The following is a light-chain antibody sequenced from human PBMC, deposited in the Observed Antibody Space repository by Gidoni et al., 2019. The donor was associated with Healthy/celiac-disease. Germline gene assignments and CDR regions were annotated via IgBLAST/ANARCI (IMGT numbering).Light chain of an antibody. V-gene: IGLV1-44*01. CDR1: SSNIGSNT. J-gene: IGLJ1*01. CDR3: AAWDDSLTYV. Sequence: QSVLTQPPSASGPPGQRVTIPCSGSSSNIGSNTVNWYQQLPGTAPKLLIYSNNQRPSGVPDRFSGSKSGTSASLAISGLQSEDEADYYCAAWDDSLTYVFGTGTKVTVL. CDR2: SNN.